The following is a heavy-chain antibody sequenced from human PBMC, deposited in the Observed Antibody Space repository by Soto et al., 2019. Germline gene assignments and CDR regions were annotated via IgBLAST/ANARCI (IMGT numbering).Heavy chain of an antibody. Sequence: QVQLVESGGGVVQPGRSLRLSCAASGFTFSSYAMHWVRQAPGKGLGWVAVISYDGSNKYYADSVKGRFTISRDNSKDTLYLQMNSLRAEDPAVYYCARETPHSSSWYCAYWGQGTLVTVSS. CDR3: ARETPHSSSWYCAY. CDR1: GFTFSSYA. J-gene: IGHJ4*02. CDR2: ISYDGSNK. D-gene: IGHD6-13*01. V-gene: IGHV3-30-3*01.